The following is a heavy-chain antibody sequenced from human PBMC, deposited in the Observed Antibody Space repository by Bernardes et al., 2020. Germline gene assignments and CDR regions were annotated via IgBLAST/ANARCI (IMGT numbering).Heavy chain of an antibody. CDR2: ISAYNGNT. CDR3: ARDPSTVTFDAFDI. CDR1: GYTFTSYG. Sequence: ASVKVSCKASGYTFTSYGISWVRQAPGQGLEWMGWISAYNGNTNYAQKLQGRVTMTTDTSTSTAYMELRSLRSDDTAVYYCARDPSTVTFDAFDIWGQGTMVTVSS. D-gene: IGHD4-17*01. J-gene: IGHJ3*02. V-gene: IGHV1-18*01.